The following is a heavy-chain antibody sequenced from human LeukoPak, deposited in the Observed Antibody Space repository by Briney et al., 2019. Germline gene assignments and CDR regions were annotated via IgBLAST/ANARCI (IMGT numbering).Heavy chain of an antibody. J-gene: IGHJ6*02. CDR1: GGSISSYY. Sequence: SETLSLTCTVSGGSISSYYWSWIRQPPGKGLEWMGYIYYSGSTNYNPSLKSRVTISVDTSKNQFSLKLSSVTAADTAVYYCARDRQFGYCSSTSCSIYYYYGMDVWGQGTTVTVSS. CDR3: ARDRQFGYCSSTSCSIYYYYGMDV. CDR2: IYYSGST. D-gene: IGHD2-2*03. V-gene: IGHV4-59*01.